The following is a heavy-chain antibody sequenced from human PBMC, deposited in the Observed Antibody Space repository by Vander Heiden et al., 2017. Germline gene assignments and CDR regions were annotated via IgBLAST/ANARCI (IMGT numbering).Heavy chain of an antibody. CDR2: INESGST. CDR3: ARRGRLPFDY. Sequence: QVQLPQWGAGLLKPSETLSPTCAVYGGPFSGYYWTWIRQPPGKGLEWIGEINESGSTNYNPSLKSRVTISGDTSKNQFSLRLTSVTAADTAVYYCARRGRLPFDYWGKGTLVTVSS. D-gene: IGHD6-25*01. V-gene: IGHV4-34*02. J-gene: IGHJ4*02. CDR1: GGPFSGYY.